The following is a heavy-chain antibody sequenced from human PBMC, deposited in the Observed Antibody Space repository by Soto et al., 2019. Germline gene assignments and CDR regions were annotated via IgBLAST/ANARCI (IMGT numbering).Heavy chain of an antibody. D-gene: IGHD2-15*01. J-gene: IGHJ1*01. Sequence: SETLSLTCAVYGGSFSGYYWSWIRQPPGKGLEWIGEINHSGSTNYNPSLKSRVTISVDTSKNQFSLKLSSVIAADTAVYYCASGYCSGGSCDWYFQHWGQGTLVTVSS. CDR3: ASGYCSGGSCDWYFQH. CDR1: GGSFSGYY. CDR2: INHSGST. V-gene: IGHV4-34*01.